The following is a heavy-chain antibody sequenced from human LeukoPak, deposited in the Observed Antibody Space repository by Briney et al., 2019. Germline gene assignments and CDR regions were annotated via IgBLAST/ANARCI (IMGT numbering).Heavy chain of an antibody. CDR3: ARGLFRIRFYYYYYMDV. V-gene: IGHV4-34*01. J-gene: IGHJ6*03. D-gene: IGHD3-16*01. CDR2: INHSGST. Sequence: PSETLSLTCAVYGGSLSGYYWSWIRQPPGKGLEWIGEINHSGSTNYNPSLKSRVTISVDTSKNQFSLKLSSVTAADTAVYYCARGLFRIRFYYYYYMDVWGKGTTVTVSS. CDR1: GGSLSGYY.